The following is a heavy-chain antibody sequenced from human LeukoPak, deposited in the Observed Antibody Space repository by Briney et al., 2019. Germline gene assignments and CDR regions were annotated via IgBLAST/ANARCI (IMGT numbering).Heavy chain of an antibody. Sequence: ASVKVSCKASGYTFSSYGISWVRQAPGQGLEWMGWISGDNGSTNYAQKLQGRVTMTTDTSTNTAYMELRGLRSDDSAIYYCAREDTRRGSRGYFDYWGQGTLVTVSS. CDR3: AREDTRRGSRGYFDY. CDR2: ISGDNGST. D-gene: IGHD2-2*01. V-gene: IGHV1-18*01. J-gene: IGHJ4*02. CDR1: GYTFSSYG.